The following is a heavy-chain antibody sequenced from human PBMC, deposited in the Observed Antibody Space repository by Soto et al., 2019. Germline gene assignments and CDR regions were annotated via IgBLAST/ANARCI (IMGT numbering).Heavy chain of an antibody. D-gene: IGHD1-26*01. J-gene: IGHJ3*02. CDR1: GFTFSSYG. Sequence: QVQLVESGGGVVQPGRSLRLSCAASGFTFSSYGMHWVRQAPGKGLEWVAVISYDGSNKYYADSVKGRFTISRDNSKNTLYLQMNSLRAENTAVYYCSKEGEKWEFGSGGGAFDIWGQGTMVTVSS. V-gene: IGHV3-30*18. CDR3: SKEGEKWEFGSGGGAFDI. CDR2: ISYDGSNK.